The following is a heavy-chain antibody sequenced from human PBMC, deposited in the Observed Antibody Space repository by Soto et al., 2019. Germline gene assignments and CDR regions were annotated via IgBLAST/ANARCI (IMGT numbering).Heavy chain of an antibody. CDR1: GDSISNSRFY. D-gene: IGHD3-10*01. Sequence: SETLSLTCSVSGDSISNSRFYWAWIRQPPGEGLEWIGSIYHTGNAYYNPSLKSRVTISVDTSKNQFSLKLTSVTAADTAMYYCACGRQYYGCEFDPWGQGTLVTVSS. CDR2: IYHTGNA. J-gene: IGHJ5*02. V-gene: IGHV4-39*07. CDR3: ACGRQYYGCEFDP.